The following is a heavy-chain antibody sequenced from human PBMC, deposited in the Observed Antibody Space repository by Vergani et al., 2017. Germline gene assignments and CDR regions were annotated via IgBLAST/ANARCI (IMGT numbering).Heavy chain of an antibody. V-gene: IGHV4-59*01. CDR3: ARGKAVGNNWFDP. J-gene: IGHJ5*02. Sequence: QVQLQESGPGLVKPSETLSLTCTVSGGSISSYYWSWTRQPPGKGLEWIGYIYYSGSTNYNPSLKSRVTISVDTSKNQFSLKLSSVTAADTAVYYCARGKAVGNNWFDPWGQGTLVTVSS. CDR1: GGSISSYY. CDR2: IYYSGST. D-gene: IGHD1-26*01.